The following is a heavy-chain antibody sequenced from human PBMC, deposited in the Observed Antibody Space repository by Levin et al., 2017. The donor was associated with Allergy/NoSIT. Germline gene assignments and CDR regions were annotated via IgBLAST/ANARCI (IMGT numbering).Heavy chain of an antibody. D-gene: IGHD3-22*01. V-gene: IGHV3-33*01. Sequence: GESLKISCVASGFTFSTYGIHWVRQAPGETLEWVAVIWYDGSKKYYADSVKGRFIMSRDNSKNTVYLQMDSLRAEDTALYYCARDLWGDTSDSRYLDYWGQGTLVTVSS. J-gene: IGHJ4*02. CDR2: IWYDGSKK. CDR3: ARDLWGDTSDSRYLDY. CDR1: GFTFSTYG.